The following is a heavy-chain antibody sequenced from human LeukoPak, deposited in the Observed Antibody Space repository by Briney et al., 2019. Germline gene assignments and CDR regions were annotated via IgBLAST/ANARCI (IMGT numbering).Heavy chain of an antibody. J-gene: IGHJ4*02. CDR3: AGLSGYDPYYFDY. Sequence: GASVKVSCKASGYTFTSYAMNWVRQAPGQGLEWMGCINPNSGGTDYAQKFQGRVTMTRDTSISTAYMELSRLTSDDTAVYYCAGLSGYDPYYFDYWGQGTLVAVSS. D-gene: IGHD5-12*01. CDR2: INPNSGGT. V-gene: IGHV1-2*02. CDR1: GYTFTSYA.